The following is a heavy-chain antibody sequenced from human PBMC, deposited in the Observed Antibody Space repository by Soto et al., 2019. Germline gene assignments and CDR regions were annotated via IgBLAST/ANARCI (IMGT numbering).Heavy chain of an antibody. CDR1: GGSIGSGGYY. J-gene: IGHJ4*02. V-gene: IGHV4-61*08. Sequence: SETLSLTCTVSGGSIGSGGYYWSLIRQHPGKGLEWIGYIYYSGSTNYNPSLKSRVTISVDTSKNQFSLKLSSVTAADTAVYYCARRYGRNFDYWGQGTLVTVSS. D-gene: IGHD1-20*01. CDR3: ARRYGRNFDY. CDR2: IYYSGST.